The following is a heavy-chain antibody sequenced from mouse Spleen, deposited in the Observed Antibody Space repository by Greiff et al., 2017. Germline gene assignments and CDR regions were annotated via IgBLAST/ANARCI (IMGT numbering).Heavy chain of an antibody. J-gene: IGHJ2*01. CDR1: GYTFTSYW. CDR3: ARSTGSHYYGSSYGD. D-gene: IGHD1-1*01. CDR2: IYPGSGST. Sequence: QVQLQQPGAELVKPGASVKMSCKASGYTFTSYWITWVKQRPGQGLEWIGDIYPGSGSTNYNEKFKSKATLTVDTSSSTAYMQLSSLTSEDSAVYYCARSTGSHYYGSSYGDWGQGTTLTVSS. V-gene: IGHV1-55*01.